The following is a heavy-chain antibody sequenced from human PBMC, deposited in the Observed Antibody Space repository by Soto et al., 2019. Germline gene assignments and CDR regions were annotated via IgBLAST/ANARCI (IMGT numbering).Heavy chain of an antibody. V-gene: IGHV4-30-4*01. Sequence: PWETLSLTCTVSGGSVTSDEDYWSWIRQSPGKGLEWIGYISNSGSTGYNPSLKTRLSMSVDRSKSQFTLRLTSVTAADTAVYFCATESGSTYGYFDYWGQGTQVTVSS. D-gene: IGHD5-18*01. J-gene: IGHJ4*02. CDR3: ATESGSTYGYFDY. CDR1: GGSVTSDEDY. CDR2: ISNSGST.